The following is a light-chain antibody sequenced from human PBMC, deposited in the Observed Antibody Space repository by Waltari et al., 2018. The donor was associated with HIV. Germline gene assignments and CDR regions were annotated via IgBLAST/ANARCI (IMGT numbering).Light chain of an antibody. CDR3: SSYTRRGTVV. J-gene: IGLJ2*01. V-gene: IGLV2-14*01. Sequence: QSALTQPASVSGSPGQSIVLPCTGSSSAIGYYDYVSWYQQYPGQAPKALIYEVTSRPSGTSSRFSGSKSATTAFLAISKLQTDDEADYFCSSYTRRGTVVFGGGTRLTVL. CDR1: SSAIGYYDY. CDR2: EVT.